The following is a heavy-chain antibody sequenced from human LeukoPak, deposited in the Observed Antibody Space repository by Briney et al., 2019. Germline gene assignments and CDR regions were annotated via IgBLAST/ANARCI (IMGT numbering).Heavy chain of an antibody. CDR2: ISGSGGST. V-gene: IGHV3-23*01. CDR1: GFTFSSYA. D-gene: IGHD3-22*01. CDR3: ARTYYYDSSGYKPFDY. J-gene: IGHJ4*02. Sequence: GGSLRLSCAASGFTFSSYAMSWVRQAPGKGLEWVSTISGSGGSTYYADSVKGRFTISRDNSKNTLYLEMNSLRAEDTAVYYCARTYYYDSSGYKPFDYWGQGTLVTVSS.